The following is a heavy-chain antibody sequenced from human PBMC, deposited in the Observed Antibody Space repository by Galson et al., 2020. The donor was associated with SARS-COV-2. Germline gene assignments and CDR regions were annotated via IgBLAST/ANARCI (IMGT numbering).Heavy chain of an antibody. V-gene: IGHV4-4*02. J-gene: IGHJ4*02. Sequence: SETLSLTCAVSGGSISCSNWWSWVRQPPGKGLEWIGEIYHSGSTNYNPSLKSRVTISVDKSKNQFSLKLSSVTAADTAVYYCARESSRIAARPRHFDYWGQGTLVTVSS. D-gene: IGHD6-6*01. CDR2: IYHSGST. CDR1: GGSISCSNW. CDR3: ARESSRIAARPRHFDY.